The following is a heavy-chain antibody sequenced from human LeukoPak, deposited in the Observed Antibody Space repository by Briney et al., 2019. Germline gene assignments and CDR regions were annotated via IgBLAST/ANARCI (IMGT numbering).Heavy chain of an antibody. V-gene: IGHV1-69*04. CDR1: GGTFSSYA. CDR2: IIPILGIA. D-gene: IGHD2-2*01. J-gene: IGHJ5*02. Sequence: ASVKVSCKASGGTFSSYAISWVRQAPGQGLEWMGRIIPILGIANYAQKFQGRVTITADKSTSTAYMELSSLRSEDTAVYYCAREIVVVPAAPYNWFDHWGQGTLVTVSS. CDR3: AREIVVVPAAPYNWFDH.